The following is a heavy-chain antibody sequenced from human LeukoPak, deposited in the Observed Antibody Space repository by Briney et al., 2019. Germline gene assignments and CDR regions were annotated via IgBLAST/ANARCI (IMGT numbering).Heavy chain of an antibody. Sequence: PSETLSLTCTVSGDSVTTYYWSWIRQPPGRGLEWLGYVYYSGSATYNPSLKSRVTISVDTSKNQFSLRLSSVTAADTAVYYCARDGSNWSNDYYHGVDVWGQGTTVTVSS. V-gene: IGHV4-59*02. CDR3: ARDGSNWSNDYYHGVDV. D-gene: IGHD4-11*01. J-gene: IGHJ6*02. CDR2: VYYSGSA. CDR1: GDSVTTYY.